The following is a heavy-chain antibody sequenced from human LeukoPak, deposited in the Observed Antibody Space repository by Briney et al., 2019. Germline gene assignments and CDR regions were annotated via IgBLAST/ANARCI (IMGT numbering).Heavy chain of an antibody. CDR2: ISSSSSYI. V-gene: IGHV3-21*01. CDR1: GFTFSSYS. Sequence: GGFLRLSCAASGFTFSSYSMNWVRQAPEKGLEWVSSISSSSSYIYYADSVKGRFTISRDNAKNSLYLQMNSLRAEDTAVYYCARDLRRAVDWDCSSTTCPPLDWFDPWGQGTLVTVSS. J-gene: IGHJ5*02. D-gene: IGHD2-2*01. CDR3: ARDLRRAVDWDCSSTTCPPLDWFDP.